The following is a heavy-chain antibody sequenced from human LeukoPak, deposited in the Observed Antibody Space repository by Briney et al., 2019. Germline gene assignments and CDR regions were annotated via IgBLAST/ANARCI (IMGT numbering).Heavy chain of an antibody. CDR3: ARDDRRGDGYNY. J-gene: IGHJ4*02. V-gene: IGHV3-64D*09. CDR1: GFTFSTYA. CDR2: ITSDGGGT. D-gene: IGHD5-24*01. Sequence: TGGSLRLSCSASGFTFSTYAMHWVRQAPGKGLEYVSAITSDGGGTYYADSVKARFTISRDNSKNTLYLQMSSLRDEDTAVYYCARDDRRGDGYNYWGQGTLVTVSS.